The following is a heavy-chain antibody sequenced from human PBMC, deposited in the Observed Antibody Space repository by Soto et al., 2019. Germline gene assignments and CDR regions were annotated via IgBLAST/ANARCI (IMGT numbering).Heavy chain of an antibody. Sequence: GGSLRLSCAASGFTFSSYAMSWVRQAPGKGLEWVSAISGSGGSTYYADSVKGRFTISRDNSKNPLYLQMNSLRAEDTAVYYCAKRLWFGETPYYYGMDVWGQGTTVTVSS. J-gene: IGHJ6*02. CDR1: GFTFSSYA. CDR2: ISGSGGST. D-gene: IGHD3-10*01. CDR3: AKRLWFGETPYYYGMDV. V-gene: IGHV3-23*01.